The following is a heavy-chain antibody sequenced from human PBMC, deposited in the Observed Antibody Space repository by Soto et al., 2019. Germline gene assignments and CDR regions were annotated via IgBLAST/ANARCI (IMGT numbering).Heavy chain of an antibody. CDR3: ARSGWHQQYYY. CDR1: GYTFTDYS. D-gene: IGHD6-25*01. Sequence: QVQLVQSGAEVKKPGASVKVSCEASGYTFTDYSIHWVRQAPGHRLEWMGWINAVTGNTRYSQNFQGRVTITSDTSATTAYMELSGLRSDDTGVYFCARSGWHQQYYYWGQGTLVAGSS. J-gene: IGHJ4*02. CDR2: INAVTGNT. V-gene: IGHV1-3*01.